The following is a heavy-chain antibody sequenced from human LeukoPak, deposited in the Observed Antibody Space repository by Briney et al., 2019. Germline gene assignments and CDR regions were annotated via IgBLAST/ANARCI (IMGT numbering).Heavy chain of an antibody. Sequence: GGSLRLSCAASGFTFSSYAMHWVRQAPGKGLEYVSAISSNGGSTYYANSVKGRFTISRDNSKNTLYLQMNSLRAEDTAVYFCLTRSLIAVSGNSYMDVWGKGTTVSVSS. CDR1: GFTFSSYA. CDR3: LTRSLIAVSGNSYMDV. D-gene: IGHD6-19*01. CDR2: ISSNGGST. J-gene: IGHJ6*03. V-gene: IGHV3-64*01.